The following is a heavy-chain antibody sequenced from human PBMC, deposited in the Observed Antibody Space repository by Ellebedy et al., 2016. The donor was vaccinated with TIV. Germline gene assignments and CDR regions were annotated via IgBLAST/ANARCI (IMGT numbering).Heavy chain of an antibody. CDR1: GGSISSYY. Sequence: MPSETLSLTCTVSGGSISSYYWSWIRQPPGKGLEWIGSIYYSVSTTYNPSLKSRVLISLDTSKTQFSLRLSSVTAADTAVYYCARDAGVLSDYYYYTMDVWGQGTTVTVSS. CDR3: ARDAGVLSDYYYYTMDV. J-gene: IGHJ6*02. D-gene: IGHD3-10*01. V-gene: IGHV4-59*01. CDR2: IYYSVST.